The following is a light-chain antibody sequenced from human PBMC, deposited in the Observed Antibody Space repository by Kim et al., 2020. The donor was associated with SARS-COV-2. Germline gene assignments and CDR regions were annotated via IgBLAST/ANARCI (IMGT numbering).Light chain of an antibody. CDR2: GVT. J-gene: IGLJ2*01. V-gene: IGLV2-14*03. CDR3: SSYTISNSVV. Sequence: QSALTQPASVSGSPGQSITISCTGTSSDLGDYNYISWYQHHPGKAPKLMIYGVTKRPSGVSNRFSGSKSGNTASLTISGLQAEDEADYYCSSYTISNSVVFGGGTKLTVL. CDR1: SSDLGDYNY.